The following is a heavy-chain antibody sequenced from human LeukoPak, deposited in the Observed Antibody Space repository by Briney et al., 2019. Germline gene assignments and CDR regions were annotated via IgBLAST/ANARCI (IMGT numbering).Heavy chain of an antibody. Sequence: GGSLRLSCAASGFTFSTYWMHWVRQAPGKGLVWVSRINGDGSSTSSADSVKGRFTISRDNAKNTVYLQMNSLRAEDTAVYYCATGHSYYYNSSGQGTLVTVPS. J-gene: IGHJ4*02. CDR3: ATGHSYYYNS. D-gene: IGHD5-18*01. V-gene: IGHV3-74*01. CDR1: GFTFSTYW. CDR2: INGDGSST.